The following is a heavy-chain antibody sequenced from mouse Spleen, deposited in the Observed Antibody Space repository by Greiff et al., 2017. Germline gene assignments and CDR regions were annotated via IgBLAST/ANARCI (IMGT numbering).Heavy chain of an antibody. Sequence: VQLQQSGPELVKPGASVKISCKASGYTFTDYYMNWVKQSHGKSLEWIGDINPNNGGTSYNQKFKGKATLTVDKSSSTAYMELRSLTSEDSAVYYCAPYDYDPGYAMDYWGQGTSVTVSS. J-gene: IGHJ4*01. V-gene: IGHV1-26*01. CDR3: APYDYDPGYAMDY. CDR2: INPNNGGT. CDR1: GYTFTDYY. D-gene: IGHD2-4*01.